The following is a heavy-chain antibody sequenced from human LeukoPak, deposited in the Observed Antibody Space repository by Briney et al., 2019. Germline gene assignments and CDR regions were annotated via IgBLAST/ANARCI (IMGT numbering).Heavy chain of an antibody. CDR1: GFTFSSYA. V-gene: IGHV3-23*01. CDR3: AKDLDYGSGSYYDY. J-gene: IGHJ4*02. D-gene: IGHD3-10*01. CDR2: ISGSGGST. Sequence: GGSLRLSCAASGFTFSSYAMSWVRQAPGKGLEWVSAISGSGGSTYYADSVKGRFTISRDNSKNTLYLQMNSLRAEDTAVYYCAKDLDYGSGSYYDYWGQGTLVTVSS.